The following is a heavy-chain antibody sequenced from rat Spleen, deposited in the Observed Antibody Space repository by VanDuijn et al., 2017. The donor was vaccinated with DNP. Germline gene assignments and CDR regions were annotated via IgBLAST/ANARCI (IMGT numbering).Heavy chain of an antibody. V-gene: IGHV5-20*01. CDR3: TTDFERGY. J-gene: IGHJ2*01. CDR1: GFTFSDYY. Sequence: EVQLVESGGGLVQPGRSLKLSCAASGFTFSDYYMAWVRQAPTKGLEWVAYLNYDGSSTYYPDSVRGRFTISRDNAKSILYLQMESLRSEDTATFYCTTDFERGYWGQGVMVTVSS. CDR2: LNYDGSST. D-gene: IGHD1-11*01.